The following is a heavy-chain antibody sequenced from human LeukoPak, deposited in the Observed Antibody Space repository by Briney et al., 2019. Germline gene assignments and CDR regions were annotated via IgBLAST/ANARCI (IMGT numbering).Heavy chain of an antibody. V-gene: IGHV4-30-2*01. CDR1: GGSISRGGYS. CDR2: IYHSGST. CDR3: ARRSGSGWHFDY. Sequence: SSETLSLTCAVAGGSISRGGYSWSWLRQPPGRGLEWIEYIYHSGSTYYNPPLKSRVTISVDRSKNQFSLKLSSVTAADTAVYYCARRSGSGWHFDYWGQGTLVTVSS. D-gene: IGHD6-19*01. J-gene: IGHJ4*02.